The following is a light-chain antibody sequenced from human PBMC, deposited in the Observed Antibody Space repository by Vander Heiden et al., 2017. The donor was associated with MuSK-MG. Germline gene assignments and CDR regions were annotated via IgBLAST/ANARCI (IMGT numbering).Light chain of an antibody. CDR2: AAS. CDR1: QSISSY. V-gene: IGKV1-39*01. CDR3: QQSYSTPLT. Sequence: DIPMSQCPSSQSASVGDRVTIACRASQSISSYLNWYQQKPGKAPKLLIYAASSLQSGVPSRFSGSGSGTDFTLTISSLQPEDFATYYCQQSYSTPLTFGGGTKVEIK. J-gene: IGKJ4*01.